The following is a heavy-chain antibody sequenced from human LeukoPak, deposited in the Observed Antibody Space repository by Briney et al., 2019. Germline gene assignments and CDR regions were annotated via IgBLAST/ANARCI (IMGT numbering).Heavy chain of an antibody. V-gene: IGHV3-30*02. CDR2: IRYDGTKK. Sequence: TGGSLRLSCAASQFTFSSYGMHWVRQAPGQGLGWVTFIRYDGTKKYVDSVKGRFTISRDNSKNTLYLQMNSLRAEDTAVYYCAKDWRAYCGDDCYSYFDYWGQGTLVIVSS. J-gene: IGHJ4*02. CDR3: AKDWRAYCGDDCYSYFDY. D-gene: IGHD2-21*02. CDR1: QFTFSSYG.